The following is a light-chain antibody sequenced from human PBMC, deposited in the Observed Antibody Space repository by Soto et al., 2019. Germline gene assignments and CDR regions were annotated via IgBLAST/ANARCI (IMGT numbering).Light chain of an antibody. CDR3: ASYTTGSTLVV. CDR1: SSDVGGYNY. CDR2: EVS. V-gene: IGLV2-14*01. J-gene: IGLJ3*02. Sequence: QSALTQPASVSGSPGQSITISCTGTSSDVGGYNYVSWYQQHPGKAPKLMIYEVSNRPSGVSNRFSGSKSGNTASLTISGLQAEDEADYYCASYTTGSTLVVFGGGPKLTVL.